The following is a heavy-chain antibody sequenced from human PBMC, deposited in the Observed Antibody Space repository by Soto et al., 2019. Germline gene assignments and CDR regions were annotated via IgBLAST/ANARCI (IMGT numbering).Heavy chain of an antibody. CDR3: VRDRGNPDSFNV. V-gene: IGHV3-74*01. CDR2: INGDSTTI. D-gene: IGHD3-10*01. CDR1: GYTFSPFW. J-gene: IGHJ3*01. Sequence: EVPLVESGGGLVQPGESLRLSCAASGYTFSPFWMHWVRQAPGKGLVWVSHINGDSTTILYADSVRGRFTISRDNAKNTLYLQMNSLKGDDTAVYYCVRDRGNPDSFNVWGRGTMVTVSS.